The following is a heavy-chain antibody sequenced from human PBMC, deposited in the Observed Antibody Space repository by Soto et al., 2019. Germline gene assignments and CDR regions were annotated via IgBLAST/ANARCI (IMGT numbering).Heavy chain of an antibody. CDR2: IFSNDEK. V-gene: IGHV2-26*01. D-gene: IGHD3-10*01. J-gene: IGHJ5*02. CDR3: ALTYYGSGSYYNVRWFDP. CDR1: GFSLSNAGLG. Sequence: ETLSLTCTVSGFSLSNAGLGVSWIRQPPGKALEWLAHIFSNDEKHYSPSLKSRLTISKDTSKNQVVLTMTNMDPVDTATYYCALTYYGSGSYYNVRWFDPWGQGTLVTVSS.